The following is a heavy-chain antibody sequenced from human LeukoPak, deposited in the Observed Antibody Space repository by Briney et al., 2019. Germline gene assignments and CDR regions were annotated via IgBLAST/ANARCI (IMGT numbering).Heavy chain of an antibody. V-gene: IGHV4-39*01. CDR2: IYYSGST. Sequence: SETLSLTCTVSGGSISSSSYYWGWIRQPPGKGLEWIGSIYYSGSTYYNPSLKSRVTISVDTSKNQFSLKLSSVTAADTAVYYCARLSRGTMVRGGYYFDYWGQGTLVTVSS. CDR1: GGSISSSSYY. D-gene: IGHD3-10*01. J-gene: IGHJ4*02. CDR3: ARLSRGTMVRGGYYFDY.